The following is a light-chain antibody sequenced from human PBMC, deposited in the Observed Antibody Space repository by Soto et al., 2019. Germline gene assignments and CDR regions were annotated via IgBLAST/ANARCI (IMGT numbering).Light chain of an antibody. J-gene: IGKJ5*01. CDR1: QDISVY. CDR2: SAS. Sequence: DIQMTQSPSSLSASVGDRVTITCRASQDISVYSAWYQQKPGKVPKLLIYSASTLQSGVPSRFSGSGSGTDFTLTNSSLQPEDVATYYCQKFNTAPLTFGQGTRLEIK. V-gene: IGKV1-27*01. CDR3: QKFNTAPLT.